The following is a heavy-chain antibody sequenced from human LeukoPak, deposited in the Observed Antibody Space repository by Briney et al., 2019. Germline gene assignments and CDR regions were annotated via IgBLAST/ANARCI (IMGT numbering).Heavy chain of an antibody. J-gene: IGHJ3*02. D-gene: IGHD2-15*01. CDR1: GGSFSGYY. CDR2: INHSGST. CDR3: ARSGYCSGGSCYDGAFDI. V-gene: IGHV4-34*01. Sequence: SETLSLTCAVYGGSFSGYYWSWIRQPPGKGLEWIGEINHSGSTNYNPSLKSRVTISVDTSKNQFSLKLSSVTAADTAVYYCARSGYCSGGSCYDGAFDIWGQGTMVTVSS.